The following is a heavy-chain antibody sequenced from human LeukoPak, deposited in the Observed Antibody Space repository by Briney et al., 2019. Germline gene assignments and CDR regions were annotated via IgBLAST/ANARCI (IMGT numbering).Heavy chain of an antibody. CDR1: GYTFTSYG. Sequence: ASVKVSCKASGYTFTSYGISWVRQAPGQGLEWMGWISAYNGNTNYAQKLQGRVTMTTDTSTSTAYRELRSLRSDDTAVYYRARNYYDGSGPIVDYWGQGTLVTVSS. V-gene: IGHV1-18*01. J-gene: IGHJ4*02. CDR3: ARNYYDGSGPIVDY. D-gene: IGHD3-22*01. CDR2: ISAYNGNT.